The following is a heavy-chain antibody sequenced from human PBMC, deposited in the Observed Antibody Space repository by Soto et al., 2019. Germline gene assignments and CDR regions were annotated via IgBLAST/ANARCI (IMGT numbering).Heavy chain of an antibody. J-gene: IGHJ4*02. V-gene: IGHV4-30-4*01. CDR2: IYNSGST. Sequence: QVQLQESGPGLVEPSQTLSLTCTVSGGSVSSGYYFWSWIRQSPGRGLEWIGHIYNSGSTSNNPSLRSRVTISVDTSKNQFSLRLTSVIAADTAVYYCARGPSADKVDFWGQGTLVTVSS. CDR3: ARGPSADKVDF. D-gene: IGHD3-3*01. CDR1: GGSVSSGYYF.